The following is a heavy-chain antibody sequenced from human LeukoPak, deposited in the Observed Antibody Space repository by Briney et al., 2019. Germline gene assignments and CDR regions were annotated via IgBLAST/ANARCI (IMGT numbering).Heavy chain of an antibody. J-gene: IGHJ6*02. CDR3: ARLGAIRYYYYDMDG. D-gene: IGHD1-26*01. CDR2: ICYSGST. CDR1: GGSISSSSYY. V-gene: IGHV4-39*01. Sequence: SETLSLTCTVSGGSISSSSYYWGWIRQPPGKGLEWIGSICYSGSTYYNPSLKSRVTISVDTSKNQFSLKLSSVTAADTAVYYCARLGAIRYYYYDMDGWGQGTTVTVSS.